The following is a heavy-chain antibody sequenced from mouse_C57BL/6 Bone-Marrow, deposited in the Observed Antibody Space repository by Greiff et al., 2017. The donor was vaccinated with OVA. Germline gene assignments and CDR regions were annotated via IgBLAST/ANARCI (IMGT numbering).Heavy chain of an antibody. Sequence: QVQLQQSGAELVRPGASVTLSCKASGYTFTDYEMHWVKQTPVHGLEWIGDIYPGSGSTNYNEKFKSKATLTVDTSSSTAYMQLSSLTSEDSAVYYCARGCYYGNPAYWGQGTLVTVSA. J-gene: IGHJ3*01. V-gene: IGHV1-15*01. CDR1: GYTFTDYE. D-gene: IGHD2-1*01. CDR3: ARGCYYGNPAY. CDR2: IYPGSGST.